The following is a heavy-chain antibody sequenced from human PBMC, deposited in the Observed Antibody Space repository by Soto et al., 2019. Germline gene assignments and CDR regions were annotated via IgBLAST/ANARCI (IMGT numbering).Heavy chain of an antibody. J-gene: IGHJ5*02. CDR3: ARQVKEYSSSSNWFDP. CDR2: IYYSGST. Sequence: SETLSLTCTVSGGSISSSSYYWGWIRQPPGKGLEWIGGIYYSGSTYYNPSLKSRVTISVDTSKNQFSLKLSSVTAADTAVYYCARQVKEYSSSSNWFDPWGQGTLVTVSS. D-gene: IGHD6-6*01. V-gene: IGHV4-39*01. CDR1: GGSISSSSYY.